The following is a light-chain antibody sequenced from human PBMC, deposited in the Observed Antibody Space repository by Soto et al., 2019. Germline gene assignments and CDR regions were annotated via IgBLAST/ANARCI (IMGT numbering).Light chain of an antibody. J-gene: IGLJ1*01. Sequence: QSALTQPASVSGSPGQSITISCTGTSGDVGGYYYVSWYQQLPGKAPKLMICEVSNRPSGVSNRFSGSKSGNTASLTISGLQAEDEADYYCSSYTAGGTIFGTGTKLTVL. CDR2: EVS. CDR3: SSYTAGGTI. CDR1: SGDVGGYYY. V-gene: IGLV2-14*01.